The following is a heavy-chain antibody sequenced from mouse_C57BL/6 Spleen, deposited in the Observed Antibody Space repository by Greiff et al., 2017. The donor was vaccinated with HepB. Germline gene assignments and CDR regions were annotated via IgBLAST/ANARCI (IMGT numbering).Heavy chain of an antibody. J-gene: IGHJ3*01. CDR1: GYTFTSYW. CDR3: ARYGGNYEGFAD. D-gene: IGHD1-1*02. V-gene: IGHV1-69*01. Sequence: QVQLQQPGAELVMPGASVKLSCKASGYTFTSYWMHWVKQRPGQGLEWIGEIDPSDSYTNYNQKFKGKSTLTVDKSSSTAYMQLSSLTSEDSAVYYCARYGGNYEGFADWGQGTLVTVSA. CDR2: IDPSDSYT.